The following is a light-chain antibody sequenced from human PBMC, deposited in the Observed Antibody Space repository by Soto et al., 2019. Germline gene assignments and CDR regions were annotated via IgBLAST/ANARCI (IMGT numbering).Light chain of an antibody. CDR1: QTISSW. CDR3: QQYDNRPLT. Sequence: DIQMSLVPSTLYGSFSERVMVTCRASQTISSWLAWYQQKPGKAPKLLIYKASTLKSGVPSRFSGSGSGTDFTFTISSLQPEDIGPYYCQQYDNRPLTFGGR. V-gene: IGKV1-5*03. J-gene: IGKJ4*01. CDR2: KAS.